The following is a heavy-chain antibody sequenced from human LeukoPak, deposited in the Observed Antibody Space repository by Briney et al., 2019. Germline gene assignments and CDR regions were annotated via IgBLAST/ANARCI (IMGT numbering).Heavy chain of an antibody. CDR2: IWYDGSNK. CDR1: GFTFSSYG. J-gene: IGHJ6*02. Sequence: PGRSLRLSCAASGFTFSSYGMHWVRQAPGKGLEWMAVIWYDGSNKYYADSVKGRFTISRDNSKNTLYLQMNSLRAEDTAVYYCARGQIVVVPGPLYGMDVWGQGTSVTVSS. D-gene: IGHD2-2*01. V-gene: IGHV3-33*01. CDR3: ARGQIVVVPGPLYGMDV.